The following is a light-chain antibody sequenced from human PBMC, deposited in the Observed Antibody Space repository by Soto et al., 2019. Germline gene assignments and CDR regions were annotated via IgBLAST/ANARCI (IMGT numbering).Light chain of an antibody. CDR3: QQYARSPWT. Sequence: DIVLTQSPGTLSLSPGERATLSCRASQSVSSTYFAWYQQKPGQAPRLLIYGTSSRATGIPDRFSGSGSGTDFTLSISRLEPEDFAIYYCQQYARSPWTFGQGTKVEIK. CDR2: GTS. CDR1: QSVSSTY. J-gene: IGKJ1*01. V-gene: IGKV3-20*01.